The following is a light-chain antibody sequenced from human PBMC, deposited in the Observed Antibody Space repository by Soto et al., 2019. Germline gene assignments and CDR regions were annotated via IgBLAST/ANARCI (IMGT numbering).Light chain of an antibody. J-gene: IGLJ2*01. CDR1: SSDVGGYNY. Sequence: QSALTQPRSVSGSPGQSGTISCTGTSSDVGGYNYVSWYQQHPGKAPKLMIYDVSKRPSGVPDPFSGSKSGNTASLTISGLQAEDEADYYCCSYAGSYGVVFGGGTKLTVL. CDR2: DVS. V-gene: IGLV2-11*01. CDR3: CSYAGSYGVV.